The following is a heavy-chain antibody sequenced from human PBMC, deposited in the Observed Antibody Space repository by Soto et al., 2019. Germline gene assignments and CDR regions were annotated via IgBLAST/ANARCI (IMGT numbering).Heavy chain of an antibody. CDR1: GGSISSYY. Sequence: PSETLSLTCTVSGGSISSYYWSWIRQPPGKGLEWIGYIYYSGSTNYNPSLKSRVTISVDTSKNQFSLKLSSVTAADTAVYYCARVPLITGYSSGWLGIDYWGQGTLVPVSS. CDR3: ARVPLITGYSSGWLGIDY. J-gene: IGHJ4*02. D-gene: IGHD6-19*01. V-gene: IGHV4-59*01. CDR2: IYYSGST.